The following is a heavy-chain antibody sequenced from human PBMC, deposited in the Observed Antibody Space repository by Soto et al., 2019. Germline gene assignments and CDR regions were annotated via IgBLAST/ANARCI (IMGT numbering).Heavy chain of an antibody. V-gene: IGHV1-18*01. Sequence: QVQLVQSGAEVKKPGASVKVSCKASGYTFTSFGITWVRQAPGQGLEGMGWISVYNGKTNYAQKLQGRVTVTRDTSTNTAYMKLRSLRSDDTAVYYCAKDDYGKNDGDSLEMWDQGTMVTVSS. D-gene: IGHD4-17*01. CDR2: ISVYNGKT. CDR1: GYTFTSFG. CDR3: AKDDYGKNDGDSLEM. J-gene: IGHJ3*02.